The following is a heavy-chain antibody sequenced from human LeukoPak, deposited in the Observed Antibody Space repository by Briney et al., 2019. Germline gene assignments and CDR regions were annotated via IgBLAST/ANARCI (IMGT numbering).Heavy chain of an antibody. CDR1: VDIVSSNRAA. D-gene: IGHD3-3*01. J-gene: IGHJ5*02. CDR2: TYYMSKRYN. Sequence: SHTLSLICALSVDIVSSNRAAWNWFRQSPSRGLEWLERTYYMSKRYNDYAVSVKSRITVNPDTSKNQCSLHLNSVTPEDTAVYYCARQGFRRFDPWGQGTLVTVSS. CDR3: ARQGFRRFDP. V-gene: IGHV6-1*01.